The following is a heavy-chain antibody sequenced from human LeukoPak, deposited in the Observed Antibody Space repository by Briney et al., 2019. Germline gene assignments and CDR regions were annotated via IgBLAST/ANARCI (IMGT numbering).Heavy chain of an antibody. J-gene: IGHJ6*03. CDR1: GYSISSGYY. CDR2: ILYSGST. V-gene: IGHV4-38-2*01. D-gene: IGHD1-1*01. CDR3: ARVKMSRDNVYYYYYLDV. Sequence: SETLSLTCAVSGYSISSGYYWGWIRQPPGKGLEWIGHILYSGSTTYNPSLKSRVTISIDKSKNQCSLNLTSVTAADTAVYYCARVKMSRDNVYYYYYLDVWGKGTTVTVSS.